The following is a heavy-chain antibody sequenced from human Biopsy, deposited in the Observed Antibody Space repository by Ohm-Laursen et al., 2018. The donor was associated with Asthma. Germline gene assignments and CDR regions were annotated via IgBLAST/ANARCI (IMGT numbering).Heavy chain of an antibody. V-gene: IGHV4-30-4*01. CDR3: ARVASYGDIYFAIDV. Sequence: TLSLTCTVSRGYIRSYDHHWAWIRQPPGKGLEWIGSGFYSGTTHYSPSLARRVSISVDTSRNQFSMTLRSVTAADSAVYFCARVASYGDIYFAIDVWGPGTIVSV. J-gene: IGHJ6*02. D-gene: IGHD4-17*01. CDR1: RGYIRSYDHH. CDR2: GFYSGTT.